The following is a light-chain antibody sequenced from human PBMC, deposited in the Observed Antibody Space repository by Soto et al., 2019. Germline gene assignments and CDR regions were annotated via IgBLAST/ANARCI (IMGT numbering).Light chain of an antibody. J-gene: IGLJ2*01. V-gene: IGLV1-40*01. CDR2: GNS. Sequence: QSVLTQPPSVSGAPGQRVTISCTGSSSNIGAGYDVHWYQQLPGTAPKLLIYGNSNRPSGVPDRFSGSKSGPSDSLAITGLQAEDEADYYCQSYDSSLSVVFGGGTQLTVL. CDR1: SSNIGAGYD. CDR3: QSYDSSLSVV.